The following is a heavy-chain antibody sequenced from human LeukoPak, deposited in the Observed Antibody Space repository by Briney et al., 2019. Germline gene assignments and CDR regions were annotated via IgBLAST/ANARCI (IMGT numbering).Heavy chain of an antibody. CDR2: ISSSGSTI. J-gene: IGHJ4*02. CDR1: GFTFSDYY. Sequence: GGSLRLSCAASGFTFSDYYMSWIRQAPGKGLEWVSYISSSGSTIYYADSVKGRFTISRDNAKNSLYLQMNSLRAEDTAVYYCARDQDYYDSSGYPLGIDYWGQGTLVTVSS. V-gene: IGHV3-11*01. CDR3: ARDQDYYDSSGYPLGIDY. D-gene: IGHD3-22*01.